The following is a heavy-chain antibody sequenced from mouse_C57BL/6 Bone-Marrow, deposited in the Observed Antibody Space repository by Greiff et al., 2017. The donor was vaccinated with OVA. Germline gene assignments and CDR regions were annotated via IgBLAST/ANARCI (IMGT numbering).Heavy chain of an antibody. CDR1: GYAFTNYL. CDR2: INPGSGGT. Sequence: QVQLKESGAELVRPGTSVKVSCKASGYAFTNYLIEWVKQRPGQGLEWIGVINPGSGGTNYNGKFKGKATLTADKSSSTAYMQLSSLTSEDSAVYFCARNWDLFAYWGQGTLGTVSA. CDR3: ARNWDLFAY. J-gene: IGHJ3*01. D-gene: IGHD4-1*01. V-gene: IGHV1-54*01.